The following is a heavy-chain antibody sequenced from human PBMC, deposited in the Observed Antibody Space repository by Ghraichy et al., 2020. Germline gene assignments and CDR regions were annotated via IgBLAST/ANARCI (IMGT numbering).Heavy chain of an antibody. J-gene: IGHJ3*02. CDR2: ISYDGSNK. CDR3: ARDGGGIVVVTLAENDAFDI. Sequence: GGSLRLSCAASGFTFSSYGMHWVRQAPGKGLEWVAVISYDGSNKYYADSVKGRFTISRDNSKNTLYLQMNSLRAEDTAVYYCARDGGGIVVVTLAENDAFDIWGQGTMVTVSS. CDR1: GFTFSSYG. D-gene: IGHD2-21*02. V-gene: IGHV3-30*03.